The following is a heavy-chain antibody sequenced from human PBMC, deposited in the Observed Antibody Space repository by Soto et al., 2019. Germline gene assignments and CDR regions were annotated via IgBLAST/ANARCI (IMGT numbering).Heavy chain of an antibody. CDR2: INSDGSST. CDR1: GFTFSSYW. J-gene: IGHJ4*02. D-gene: IGHD2-21*01. V-gene: IGHV3-74*01. CDR3: ARDSGGGDTFDY. Sequence: GGSLRLSCAASGFTFSSYWMHWVRQAPGKGLVWVSRINSDGSSTSYADSAKGRFTISRDNAKNTLYLQMNSLRAEDTAVYYCARDSGGGDTFDYWGQGTLVTVSS.